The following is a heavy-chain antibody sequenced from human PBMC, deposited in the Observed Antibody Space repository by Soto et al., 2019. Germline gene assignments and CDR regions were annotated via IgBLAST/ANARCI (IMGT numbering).Heavy chain of an antibody. D-gene: IGHD4-17*01. J-gene: IGHJ4*02. CDR3: AKDGKGGGIYGGNSLGNDY. CDR1: GFTFSSYG. Sequence: QVQLVESGGGVVQPGRSLRLSCAASGFTFSSYGMHWVRQAPGKGLEWVAVISYDGSNKYYADSVKGRFTISRDNSKNTLYLQMNSLRAEDTAVYYCAKDGKGGGIYGGNSLGNDYWGQGTLVTVSS. V-gene: IGHV3-30*18. CDR2: ISYDGSNK.